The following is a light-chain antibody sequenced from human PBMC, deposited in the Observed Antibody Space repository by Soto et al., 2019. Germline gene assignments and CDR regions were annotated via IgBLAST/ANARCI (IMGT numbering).Light chain of an antibody. CDR2: WAS. J-gene: IGKJ4*01. CDR1: QSVLYSSNNKNY. V-gene: IGKV4-1*01. CDR3: QQYYSTLLT. Sequence: DIVMTQSPDSLAVSLGERATINCKSSQSVLYSSNNKNYLAWYQQKPGQPPKPLIYWASTRESGVPDRFSGSGSGTDFTLTISSLQAEDVAVYYCQQYYSTLLTFGGGTTVEIK.